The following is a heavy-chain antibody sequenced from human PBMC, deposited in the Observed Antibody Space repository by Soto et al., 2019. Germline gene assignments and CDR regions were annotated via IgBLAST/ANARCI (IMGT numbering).Heavy chain of an antibody. CDR3: ARVHGSGSYYIDY. V-gene: IGHV4-31*03. CDR2: IYYSGST. J-gene: IGHJ4*02. Sequence: SLTCTVSGGSISSGGYYWSWIRQHPGKGLEWIGYIYYSGSTYYNPSLKSRVTISVDTSKNQFSLKLSSVTAADTAVYYCARVHGSGSYYIDYWGQGTLVTVSS. D-gene: IGHD3-10*01. CDR1: GGSISSGGYY.